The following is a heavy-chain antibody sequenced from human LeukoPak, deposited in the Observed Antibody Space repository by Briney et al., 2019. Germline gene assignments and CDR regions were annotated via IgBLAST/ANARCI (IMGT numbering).Heavy chain of an antibody. CDR3: AKDVSVGGYSSSWYGGTY. CDR1: GFTFSSYA. J-gene: IGHJ4*02. V-gene: IGHV3-30*04. D-gene: IGHD6-13*01. CDR2: ISYDGSNK. Sequence: GGSLRLSCAASGFTFSSYAMHWVRQAPGKGLEWVAVISYDGSNKKYADSVKGRFTISRDNSKNTLYLQMNSLRAEDTAVYYCAKDVSVGGYSSSWYGGTYWGQGTLVTVSS.